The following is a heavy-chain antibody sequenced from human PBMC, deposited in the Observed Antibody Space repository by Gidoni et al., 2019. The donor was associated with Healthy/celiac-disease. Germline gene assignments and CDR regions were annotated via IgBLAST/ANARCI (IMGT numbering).Heavy chain of an antibody. V-gene: IGHV1-2*02. CDR1: GYTFTGYY. Sequence: QVQLVQSGAEVKKPGASVKVSCKASGYTFTGYYMHWVRQAPGQGLEWMGWINPNSGGTNYAQKCQGRVTMTRDTSISTAYMELSRLRSDDTAVYYCMVDAVVTPRENYFDYWGQGTLVTVSS. CDR2: INPNSGGT. CDR3: MVDAVVTPRENYFDY. J-gene: IGHJ4*02. D-gene: IGHD2-21*02.